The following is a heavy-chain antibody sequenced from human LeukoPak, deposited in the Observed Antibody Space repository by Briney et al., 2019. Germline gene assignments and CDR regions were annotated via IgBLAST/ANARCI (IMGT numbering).Heavy chain of an antibody. D-gene: IGHD3-22*01. CDR2: IYYSGST. Sequence: SSETLSLTCTVSGGSISSSSYYWGWIRQPPGKGLEWIGSIYYSGSTYYNPSLKSRVTISVDTSKNQFSLKVSSVTAADTAVYYCARSRGDLYYYGSSGYYDYWGQGTLVTVSS. V-gene: IGHV4-39*01. CDR1: GGSISSSSYY. J-gene: IGHJ4*02. CDR3: ARSRGDLYYYGSSGYYDY.